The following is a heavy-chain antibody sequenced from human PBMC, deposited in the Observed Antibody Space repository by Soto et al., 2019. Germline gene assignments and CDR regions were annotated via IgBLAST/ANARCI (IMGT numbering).Heavy chain of an antibody. D-gene: IGHD4-17*01. CDR2: LSGSGGST. V-gene: IGHV3-23*01. Sequence: EVQLLESGGGLLQPGGSLRLSCAASGFTFSSYAMSWVRQAPGKGLEWVSALSGSGGSTYYADSVKGRFTISRDNTKNTLYLQMNGLRAEDTAVYYCAKDATVTTGYYYFDYWGQGTLVTVSS. CDR3: AKDATVTTGYYYFDY. J-gene: IGHJ4*02. CDR1: GFTFSSYA.